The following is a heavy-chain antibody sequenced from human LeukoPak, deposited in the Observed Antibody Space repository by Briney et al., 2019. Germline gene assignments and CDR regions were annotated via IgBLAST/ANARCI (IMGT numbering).Heavy chain of an antibody. CDR1: SYTFTSYG. CDR3: ARDHMIVVVMQTDY. CDR2: ISAYNGNT. V-gene: IGHV1-18*01. J-gene: IGHJ4*02. D-gene: IGHD3-22*01. Sequence: GASVKVSCKASSYTFTSYGISWVRQAPGQGLEWMGWISAYNGNTNYAQKLQGRVTMTTDTSTSTAYMELRSLRSDDTAVYYCARDHMIVVVMQTDYWGQGTLVTVSS.